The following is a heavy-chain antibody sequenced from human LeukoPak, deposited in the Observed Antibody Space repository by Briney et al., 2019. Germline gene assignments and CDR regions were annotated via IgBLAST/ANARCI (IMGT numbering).Heavy chain of an antibody. CDR3: ARGRLWFGNNWFDP. Sequence: SETLSLTCAVYGGSFSSYYWSWIRHPPGKGLEWIGDINHSGSSNYNPSLKDRVTISLDTSKSQFSMKLRSVTAADTAVYYCARGRLWFGNNWFDPWGQGTLVTVSS. CDR2: INHSGSS. V-gene: IGHV4-34*01. J-gene: IGHJ5*02. D-gene: IGHD3-10*01. CDR1: GGSFSSYY.